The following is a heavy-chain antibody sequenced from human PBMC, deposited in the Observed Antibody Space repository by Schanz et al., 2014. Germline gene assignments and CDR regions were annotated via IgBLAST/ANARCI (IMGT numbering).Heavy chain of an antibody. J-gene: IGHJ3*02. V-gene: IGHV1-46*03. CDR3: GRGPAEGAFDI. Sequence: QVQLVQSGAEVKKPGASVKVSCEASGYTFTSYYIHWFRQAPGQGLEWMGLINPSVGNANYAQKYRGRITMTRDTTTSTVYMEMSSLRSENAGVYFWGRGPAEGAFDIWGQGTMVTVSS. CDR1: GYTFTSYY. CDR2: INPSVGNA.